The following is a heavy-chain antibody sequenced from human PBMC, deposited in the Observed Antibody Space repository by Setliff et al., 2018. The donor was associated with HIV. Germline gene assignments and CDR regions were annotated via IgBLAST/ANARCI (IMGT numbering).Heavy chain of an antibody. CDR2: INTDGRTI. D-gene: IGHD5-12*01. Sequence: PGGSLRLSCAASGFSFSNYWMHWVRQAQGKGLVWVSRINTDGRTITYADSVKGRFTISRDNAKNTLYLQMNSLRAEDTGVYYCHSGYDTEEQSYFDYWGQGTTVTVSS. V-gene: IGHV3-74*03. CDR3: HSGYDTEEQSYFDY. J-gene: IGHJ4*03. CDR1: GFSFSNYW.